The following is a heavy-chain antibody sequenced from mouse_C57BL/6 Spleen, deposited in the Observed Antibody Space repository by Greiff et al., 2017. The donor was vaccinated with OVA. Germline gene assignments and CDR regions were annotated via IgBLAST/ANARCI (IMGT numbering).Heavy chain of an antibody. CDR1: GYTFTSYW. Sequence: VQLQQPGAELVRPGSSVKLSCKASGYTFTSYWMHWVKQRPIQGLEWIGNIDPSDSETHYNQKFKDKATLTVDKSSSTAYMQLSSLTSEDSAVYYCACNYGISYYYAMDYWGQGTSVTVSS. V-gene: IGHV1-52*01. J-gene: IGHJ4*01. CDR3: ACNYGISYYYAMDY. CDR2: IDPSDSET. D-gene: IGHD1-1*01.